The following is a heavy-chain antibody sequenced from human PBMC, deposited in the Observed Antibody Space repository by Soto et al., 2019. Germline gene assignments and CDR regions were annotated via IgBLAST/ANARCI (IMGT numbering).Heavy chain of an antibody. CDR3: ARDIPGSGGYYYYGMDV. CDR1: GGTFSSYA. CDR2: IIPIFGTA. Sequence: QVQLVQSGAEVKKPGSSMKVSCKASGGTFSSYAISWVRQAPGQGLEWMGGIIPIFGTANYAQKFQGRVTITADESASTAYMELSRLRSDDTAVYYCARDIPGSGGYYYYGMDVWGQGTTVTVS. V-gene: IGHV1-69*12. J-gene: IGHJ6*02. D-gene: IGHD3-10*01.